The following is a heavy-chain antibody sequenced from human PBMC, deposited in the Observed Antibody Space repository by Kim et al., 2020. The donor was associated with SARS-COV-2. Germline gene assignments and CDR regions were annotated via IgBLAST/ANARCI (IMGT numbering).Heavy chain of an antibody. D-gene: IGHD5-12*01. CDR3: AADPLHSGYVPYYYGMDV. CDR1: GFTFTSSA. CDR2: IVVGSGNP. V-gene: IGHV1-58*01. Sequence: SVKVSCKDSGFTFTSSAVQRVRQARGQRLEWKGWIVVGSGNPHYAQKFQERVTNTRDMSTSTAYMELSSLRSEDTAVYYCAADPLHSGYVPYYYGMDVWGQGTTVTVSS. J-gene: IGHJ6*02.